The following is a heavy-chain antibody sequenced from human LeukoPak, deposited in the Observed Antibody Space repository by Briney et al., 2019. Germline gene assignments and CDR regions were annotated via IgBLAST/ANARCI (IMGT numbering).Heavy chain of an antibody. Sequence: PGGSLRLSCAASGFTFSSYSMNWVRQAPGKGLEWVSSISSSSSYIYYADSVKGRFTISRDNAKNSLYLQMNSLRAEDTAVYYCAREDVDTAMVIHYYYYMDVWGKGTAVTISS. CDR1: GFTFSSYS. CDR3: AREDVDTAMVIHYYYYMDV. D-gene: IGHD5-18*01. CDR2: ISSSSSYI. V-gene: IGHV3-21*01. J-gene: IGHJ6*03.